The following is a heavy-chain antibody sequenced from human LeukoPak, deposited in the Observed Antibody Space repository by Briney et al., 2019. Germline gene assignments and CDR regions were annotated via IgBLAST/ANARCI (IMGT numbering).Heavy chain of an antibody. J-gene: IGHJ6*02. CDR1: GGTFSSYA. CDR3: ARPYYYGSGTTYYYYGMDV. Sequence: SVKVSCKASGGTFSSYAISWVRQAPGRGLEWMGRIIPILGIANYAQKFQGRVTITADKSTSTAYMELSSLRSEDTAVYYCARPYYYGSGTTYYYYGMDVWGQGTTVTVSS. V-gene: IGHV1-69*04. CDR2: IIPILGIA. D-gene: IGHD3-10*01.